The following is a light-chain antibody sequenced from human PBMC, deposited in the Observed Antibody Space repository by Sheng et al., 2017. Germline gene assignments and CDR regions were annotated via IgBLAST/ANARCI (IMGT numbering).Light chain of an antibody. CDR3: GTWDSSLSAGV. V-gene: IGLV1-51*01. Sequence: QSVLTQPPSVSAAPGQKVTISCSGSSFNFGNSYFSWYQQLPGTAPKLLIYDNNKRPSGIPDRFSGSKSGTSATLGITGLQTGDEADYYCGTWDSSLSAGVFGGGTKLTVL. J-gene: IGLJ3*02. CDR2: DNN. CDR1: SFNFGNSY.